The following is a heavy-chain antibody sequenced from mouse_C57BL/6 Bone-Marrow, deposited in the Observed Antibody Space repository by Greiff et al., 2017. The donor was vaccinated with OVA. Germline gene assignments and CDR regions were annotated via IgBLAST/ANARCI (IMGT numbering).Heavy chain of an antibody. Sequence: VQLKQSGPVLVKPGPSVKISCKASGFTFTDYYMHWVKQSHGKSLEWIGLVYPYNGGTSYNQKFKGKATLTVDTSSSTAYMALNSLTSEDSAVYYCASIYDGHYWYFDVWGTGTTVTVSS. V-gene: IGHV1-36*01. D-gene: IGHD2-3*01. CDR2: VYPYNGGT. CDR1: GFTFTDYY. CDR3: ASIYDGHYWYFDV. J-gene: IGHJ1*03.